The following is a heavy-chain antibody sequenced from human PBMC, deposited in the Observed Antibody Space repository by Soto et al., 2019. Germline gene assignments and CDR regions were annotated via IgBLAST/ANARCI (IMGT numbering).Heavy chain of an antibody. D-gene: IGHD2-8*02. CDR2: INHSGST. CDR1: GGSFSGYY. V-gene: IGHV4-34*01. Sequence: QVQLQQWGAGLLKPSETLSLTCAVYGGSFSGYYWTWIRQPPGTGLEWIGEINHSGSTTYNPSLKRRVTISVDTSKNQFSLKLTSVTAAVTAVYYCARDKITGLFDYWGKGTLVTVSS. CDR3: ARDKITGLFDY. J-gene: IGHJ4*02.